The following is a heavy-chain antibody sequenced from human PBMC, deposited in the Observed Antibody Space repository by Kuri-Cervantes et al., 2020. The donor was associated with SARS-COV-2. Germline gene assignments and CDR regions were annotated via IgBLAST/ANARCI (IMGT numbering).Heavy chain of an antibody. CDR1: GGALNTYNW. CDR2: VFHDGST. D-gene: IGHD2-2*02. Sequence: GSLRLSCVVSGGALNTYNWWTWVRQPPRKGLQWIGEVFHDGSTKFNPSLSLRGRVTMSLDKSKNQLSLNLTSVTAADTAVYYCARESTYTFDIWGQGTLVTVSS. CDR3: ARESTYTFDI. V-gene: IGHV4-4*02. J-gene: IGHJ3*02.